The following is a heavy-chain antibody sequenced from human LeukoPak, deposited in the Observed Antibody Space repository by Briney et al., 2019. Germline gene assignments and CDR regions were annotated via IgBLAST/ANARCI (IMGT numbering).Heavy chain of an antibody. V-gene: IGHV4-39*07. Sequence: PSETLSLTCTVSGGSISSSSYYWGWIRQPPGKGLEWIGSIYYSGSTYYNPSLKSRVTISVDTSKNQFSLKLSSVTAADTAVYYCARGGLDLDYWGQGTLVTVSS. J-gene: IGHJ4*02. CDR3: ARGGLDLDY. CDR2: IYYSGST. D-gene: IGHD3/OR15-3a*01. CDR1: GGSISSSSYY.